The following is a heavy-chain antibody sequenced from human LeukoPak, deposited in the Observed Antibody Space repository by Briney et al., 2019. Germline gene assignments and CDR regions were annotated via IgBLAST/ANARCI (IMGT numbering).Heavy chain of an antibody. V-gene: IGHV3-23*01. CDR1: GFSFSDYS. CDR3: AREGDRGVAVADYFDY. Sequence: GGSLRLSCAASGFSFSDYSMARVRQAPGRGLEWVSVISGGSRAIFYGDSVNGRFSISRDDSKNTLYLEMNILRVDDTAVYYCAREGDRGVAVADYFDYWGQGILVTVSS. CDR2: ISGGSRAI. D-gene: IGHD6-19*01. J-gene: IGHJ4*02.